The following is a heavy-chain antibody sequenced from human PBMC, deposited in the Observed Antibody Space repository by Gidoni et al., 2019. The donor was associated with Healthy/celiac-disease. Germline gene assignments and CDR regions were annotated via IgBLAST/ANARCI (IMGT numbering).Heavy chain of an antibody. D-gene: IGHD1-26*01. CDR2: IYSGGST. J-gene: IGHJ4*02. V-gene: IGHV3-53*01. CDR1: GFPVSSNY. CDR3: ARDPPLFSGSYYNY. Sequence: EVQLVESGGGLIQPGGSLRLSCAASGFPVSSNYMSWVRQAPGKGLEWVSVIYSGGSTYYADSVKGRFTISRDNSKNTLYLQMNSLRAEDTAVYYCARDPPLFSGSYYNYWGQGTLVTVSP.